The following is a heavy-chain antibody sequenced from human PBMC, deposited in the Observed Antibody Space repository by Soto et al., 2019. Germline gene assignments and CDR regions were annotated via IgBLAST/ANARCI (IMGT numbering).Heavy chain of an antibody. CDR1: GFTFSSYA. CDR2: ISGSGGST. CDR3: AKDSGNIYYGSGSYYNPPAY. D-gene: IGHD3-10*01. J-gene: IGHJ4*02. V-gene: IGHV3-23*01. Sequence: GGSLRLSCAASGFTFSSYAMSWVRQAPGKGLEWVSAISGSGGSTYYADSVKGRFTISRDNSKNTLYLQMNSLRAEDTAVYYCAKDSGNIYYGSGSYYNPPAYWGQGTLVTVSS.